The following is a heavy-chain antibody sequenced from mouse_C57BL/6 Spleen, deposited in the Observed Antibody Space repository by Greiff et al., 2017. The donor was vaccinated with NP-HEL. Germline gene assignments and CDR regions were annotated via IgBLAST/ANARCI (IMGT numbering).Heavy chain of an antibody. J-gene: IGHJ1*03. CDR2: IWSGGST. D-gene: IGHD1-1*01. Sequence: VKLMESGPGLVQPSQSLSITCTVSGFSLTSYGVHWVRQSPGRGLEWLGVIWSGGSTDYNAAFISRLSISKDNSKSQVFFKMNSLQADDTAIYYCARNEDYGSSLWYFDVWGTGTTVTVSS. CDR1: GFSLTSYG. CDR3: ARNEDYGSSLWYFDV. V-gene: IGHV2-2*01.